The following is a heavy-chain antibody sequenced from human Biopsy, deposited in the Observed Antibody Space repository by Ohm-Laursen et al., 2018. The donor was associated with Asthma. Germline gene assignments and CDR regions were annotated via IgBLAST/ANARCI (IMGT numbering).Heavy chain of an antibody. V-gene: IGHV3-30*18. D-gene: IGHD3-3*01. CDR3: AKRRGYSDLTDFDH. J-gene: IGHJ4*02. CDR2: VSYDGGVV. Sequence: SLRLSCAASGFVFRSHAMHWVRQALGKGLEWVAVVSYDGGVVHYADSMRGRFTISRDNAKSTLYLQMNRLRTDDTAVYFCAKRRGYSDLTDFDHWGQGTLVTASS. CDR1: GFVFRSHA.